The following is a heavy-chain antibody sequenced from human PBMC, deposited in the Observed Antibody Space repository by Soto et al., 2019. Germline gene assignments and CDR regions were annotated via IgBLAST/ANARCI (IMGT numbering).Heavy chain of an antibody. V-gene: IGHV3-74*01. CDR2: INSDGSST. J-gene: IGHJ4*02. CDR1: GFTFSSYW. CDR3: ARGPGPYSGSWPIDY. Sequence: AGGSLRLSXAASGFTFSSYWMHWVRQAPGKGLVWVSRINSDGSSTSYADSVKGRFTISRDNAKNTLYLQMNSLRAEDTAVYYCARGPGPYSGSWPIDYWGQGTLVTVSS. D-gene: IGHD6-13*01.